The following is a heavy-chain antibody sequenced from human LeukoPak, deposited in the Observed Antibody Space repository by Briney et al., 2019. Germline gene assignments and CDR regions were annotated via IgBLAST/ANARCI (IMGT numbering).Heavy chain of an antibody. CDR3: ARHYYDSSGYYYVFDY. J-gene: IGHJ4*02. D-gene: IGHD3-22*01. CDR2: IYYSGST. Sequence: PSETLSLTCTVSGGSISSYYWSWIRQPPGKGLEWIGDIYYSGSTNYNPSLKSRVTISVDTSKNQFSLKLSSVTAADTAVYYCARHYYDSSGYYYVFDYWGQGTLVTVSS. V-gene: IGHV4-59*08. CDR1: GGSISSYY.